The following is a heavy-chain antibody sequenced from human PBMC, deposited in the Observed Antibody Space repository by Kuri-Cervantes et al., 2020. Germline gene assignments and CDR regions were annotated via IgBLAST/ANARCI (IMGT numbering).Heavy chain of an antibody. D-gene: IGHD3-16*02. CDR1: GFTFTNSI. Sequence: SVKVSCKASGFTFTNSIIQWVRQSRGQRLEWMGWIVVGSGYTKFAQKFQERVTITRDMSTNTAYLELSSLRSEDTAVCYCAADFDYQGVIRFYYYMHVWGTGTTVTVSS. J-gene: IGHJ6*03. CDR3: AADFDYQGVIRFYYYMHV. CDR2: IVVGSGYT. V-gene: IGHV1-58*02.